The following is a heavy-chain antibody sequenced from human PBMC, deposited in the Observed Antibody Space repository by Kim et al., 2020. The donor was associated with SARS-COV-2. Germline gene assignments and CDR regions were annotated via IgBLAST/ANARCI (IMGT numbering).Heavy chain of an antibody. CDR2: ISYDGSNK. J-gene: IGHJ4*02. V-gene: IGHV3-33*05. CDR3: ARVFPVAAVDY. Sequence: GGSLRLSCAASGFTFSSYGMHWVRQAPGKGLEWVAVISYDGSNKYYADSVKDRFTISRDNSKNTLYLQMNSLRAEDTAVYYCARVFPVAAVDYWGQGTLV. D-gene: IGHD2-15*01. CDR1: GFTFSSYG.